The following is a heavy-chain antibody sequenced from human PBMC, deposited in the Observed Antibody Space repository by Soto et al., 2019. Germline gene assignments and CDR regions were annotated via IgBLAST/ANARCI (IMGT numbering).Heavy chain of an antibody. D-gene: IGHD3-10*01. CDR1: GGSFSGYY. J-gene: IGHJ4*02. CDR3: ARGYYGSGSYPPDFDY. Sequence: SETLSLTCAVYGGSFSGYYLSWIRQPPGKGLEWIGEINHSGSTNYNPSLKSRVTISVDTSKNQFSLKLSSVTAADTAVYYCARGYYGSGSYPPDFDYWGQGTLVTVSS. V-gene: IGHV4-34*01. CDR2: INHSGST.